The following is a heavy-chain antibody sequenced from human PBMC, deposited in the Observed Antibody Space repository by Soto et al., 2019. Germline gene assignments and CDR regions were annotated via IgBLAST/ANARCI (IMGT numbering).Heavy chain of an antibody. D-gene: IGHD5-18*01. CDR1: GGSISSGSYY. Sequence: SETLSLTCTVSGGSISSGSYYWCWIRHPPGKGLEWIGSIYYSGSTYYNPSLKSRVTISVDTSKNQFSLKLSSVTAADTAVYYCACIFSGGYGYGFYYYGMDVWGQGTTVTVS. V-gene: IGHV4-39*01. J-gene: IGHJ6*02. CDR3: ACIFSGGYGYGFYYYGMDV. CDR2: IYYSGST.